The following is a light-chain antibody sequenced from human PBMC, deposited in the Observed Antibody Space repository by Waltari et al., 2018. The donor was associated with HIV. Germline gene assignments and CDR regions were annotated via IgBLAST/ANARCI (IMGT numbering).Light chain of an antibody. CDR2: EVS. V-gene: IGLV2-14*01. J-gene: IGLJ2*01. Sequence: QSALTQPASVSGSPGQSITISCTGTRSDVGAYMYVSWYQQHADKAPKLIIFEVSNRPSGISNRFSGSKSGNTASLTISGLQTEDEADYYCASFTTNRILVFGGGTKVTVL. CDR3: ASFTTNRILV. CDR1: RSDVGAYMY.